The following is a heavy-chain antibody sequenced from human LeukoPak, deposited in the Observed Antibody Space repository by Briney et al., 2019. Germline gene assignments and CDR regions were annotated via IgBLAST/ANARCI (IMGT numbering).Heavy chain of an antibody. J-gene: IGHJ6*02. Sequence: PSETLSLTCTVSGGSISSYYWSWIRQPPGKGLEWTGYISSSGSTNYNPSLKSRVTISVDTSNNQFSLKLSSVTAADTAVYYCARDMLEYCSRTTCYFYGMDVWGQGTTVTVSS. CDR3: ARDMLEYCSRTTCYFYGMDV. D-gene: IGHD2-2*01. CDR2: ISSSGST. V-gene: IGHV4-59*01. CDR1: GGSISSYY.